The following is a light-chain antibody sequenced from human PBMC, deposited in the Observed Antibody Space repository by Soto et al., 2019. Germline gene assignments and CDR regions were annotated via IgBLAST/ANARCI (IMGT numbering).Light chain of an antibody. CDR2: AAS. Sequence: DIQMTQSPSSLSASVGDRVTISCRASQSISSYLNWYQQKPGKAPKLLIYAASTLQSGVPSRFSGSGSGTDFTLTISSLQPEDSATYYCQQSYGIPHTFGQGTKLEIK. V-gene: IGKV1-39*01. CDR1: QSISSY. J-gene: IGKJ2*01. CDR3: QQSYGIPHT.